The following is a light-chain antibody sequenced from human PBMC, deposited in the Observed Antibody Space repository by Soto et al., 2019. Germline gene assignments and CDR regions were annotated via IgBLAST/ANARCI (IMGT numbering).Light chain of an antibody. Sequence: QSALTQPRSVSGSPGQSVTISCTGTSNDVGGYNYVSWYQQQPGKAPKLMIYDVTKRPSGVPDRFSGSKSGNTTSLTISGLQVEDEADSYCCSYAGSYIFYVFGPGTKLTVL. CDR2: DVT. V-gene: IGLV2-11*01. CDR3: CSYAGSYIFYV. CDR1: SNDVGGYNY. J-gene: IGLJ1*01.